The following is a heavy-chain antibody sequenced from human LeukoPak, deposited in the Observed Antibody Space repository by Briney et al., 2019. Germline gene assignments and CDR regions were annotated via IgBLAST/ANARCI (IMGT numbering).Heavy chain of an antibody. CDR1: GFTFSSYA. CDR3: AKDSLRFSGWLYYFDY. CDR2: ISGSGGST. Sequence: GGSLRLSCAASGFTFSSYAMSWVRQAPGKGLEWVSAISGSGGSTYYADSVKGRLTISRDNSKNTVYLQMNSLRAEDTAVYYCAKDSLRFSGWLYYFDYWGQGTLVTVSS. V-gene: IGHV3-23*01. J-gene: IGHJ4*02. D-gene: IGHD5/OR15-5a*01.